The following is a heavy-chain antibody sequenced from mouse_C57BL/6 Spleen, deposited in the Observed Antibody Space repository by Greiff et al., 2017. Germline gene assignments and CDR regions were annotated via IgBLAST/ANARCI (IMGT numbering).Heavy chain of an antibody. V-gene: IGHV3-6*01. J-gene: IGHJ2*01. CDR3: AMRVTKEGFDY. CDR2: ISYDGSN. Sequence: EVKLMESGPGLVKPSQSLSLTCSVTGYSITSGYYWNWIRQFPGNKLEWMGYISYDGSNNYNPSLKNRISIPRDTSKNQFFLKLNSVTTEDTATYYGAMRVTKEGFDYWGQGTTLTVSS. D-gene: IGHD2-2*01. CDR1: GYSITSGYY.